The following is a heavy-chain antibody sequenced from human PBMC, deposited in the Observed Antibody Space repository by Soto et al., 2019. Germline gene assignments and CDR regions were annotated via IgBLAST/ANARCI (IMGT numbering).Heavy chain of an antibody. D-gene: IGHD4-17*01. V-gene: IGHV3-48*02. J-gene: IGHJ4*02. Sequence: GGSLRLYCAASGFTFSSYSMDWFRQAPGKGLECISYISASSSTIYYADSVKGRFTISRDNAKNSLYLQMNSLRDEDTAVYYCARGSLTTVTNFDYWGQGTLVTVSS. CDR3: ARGSLTTVTNFDY. CDR1: GFTFSSYS. CDR2: ISASSSTI.